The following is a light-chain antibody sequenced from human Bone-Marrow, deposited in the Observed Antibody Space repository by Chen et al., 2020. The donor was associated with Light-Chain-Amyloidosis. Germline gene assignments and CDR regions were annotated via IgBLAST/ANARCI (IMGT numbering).Light chain of an antibody. CDR1: SSDVGGYNY. Sequence: QSALTQPASVSVSPRQSIPISCTGTSSDVGGYNYVSWYQQHPGKAPKLIIYDVTYRPSGVSNRFSGSKSGNTASLTISGLQAEDEADYYCSSFTRNNALVFGGGTKLTVL. CDR3: SSFTRNNALV. V-gene: IGLV2-14*03. CDR2: DVT. J-gene: IGLJ2*01.